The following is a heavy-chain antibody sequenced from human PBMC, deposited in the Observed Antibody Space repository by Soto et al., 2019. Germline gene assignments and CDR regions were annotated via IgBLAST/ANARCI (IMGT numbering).Heavy chain of an antibody. CDR3: VRDRRDWEPPGWFDP. Sequence: VQLVQSGAEVKKPGSSVKVSCEVSGGTFGTYAFTWVRQAPGQGLEWMGGITPIFGSPYYAQKFQDRVTITADKYTTTIYMELSALGSEDTAVYFCVRDRRDWEPPGWFDPWGQGTLVTVSS. D-gene: IGHD1-1*01. CDR2: ITPIFGSP. V-gene: IGHV1-69*06. CDR1: GGTFGTYA. J-gene: IGHJ5*02.